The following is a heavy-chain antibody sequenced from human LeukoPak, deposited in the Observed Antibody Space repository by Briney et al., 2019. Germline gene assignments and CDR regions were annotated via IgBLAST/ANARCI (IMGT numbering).Heavy chain of an antibody. Sequence: GGSLRLSCAASGFTFSSYSMNWVRQAPGKGLEWVSSISSSSSYIYYADSVKGRFTISRDNAKNSLYLKMNSLRPEDTAVYYCARDVRGPTGYDSSGRDTFDSWGQGTLVTVSS. CDR2: ISSSSSYI. V-gene: IGHV3-21*01. D-gene: IGHD3-22*01. CDR1: GFTFSSYS. J-gene: IGHJ4*02. CDR3: ARDVRGPTGYDSSGRDTFDS.